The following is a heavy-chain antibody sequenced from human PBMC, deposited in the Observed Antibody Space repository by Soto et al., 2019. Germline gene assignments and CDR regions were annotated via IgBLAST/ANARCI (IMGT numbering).Heavy chain of an antibody. CDR1: GGTFSSYA. CDR3: ARGGWQQLKKLQEKRGWFDP. V-gene: IGHV1-69*01. Sequence: QVQLVQSGAEVKKPGSSVKVSCKASGGTFSSYAISWVRQAPGQGLEWMGGIIPIFGTANYAQKFQGRVTITADESTSTAYMELSSLRSEDTAVYYCARGGWQQLKKLQEKRGWFDPWGQGTLVTVSS. J-gene: IGHJ5*02. CDR2: IIPIFGTA. D-gene: IGHD6-13*01.